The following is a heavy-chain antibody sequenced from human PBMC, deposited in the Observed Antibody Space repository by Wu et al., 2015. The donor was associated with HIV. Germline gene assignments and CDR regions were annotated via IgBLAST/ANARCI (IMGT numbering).Heavy chain of an antibody. J-gene: IGHJ6*02. V-gene: IGHV1-2*02. Sequence: QVQLVQSGAEVKKPGASVKVSCKASGYTFTGYYMHWVRQAPGQGLEWMGWINPNSGGTNYAQKFQGRVAMTRDTPISTAYMELSRLRSDDTAVYYCARVQTTVTTLYYYYGMDVWGQGTTVTVSS. CDR3: ARVQTTVTTLYYYYGMDV. D-gene: IGHD4-17*01. CDR1: GYTFTGYY. CDR2: INPNSGGT.